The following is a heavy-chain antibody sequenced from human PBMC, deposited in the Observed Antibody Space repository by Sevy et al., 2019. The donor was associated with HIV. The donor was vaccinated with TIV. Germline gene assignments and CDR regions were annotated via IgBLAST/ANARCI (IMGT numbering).Heavy chain of an antibody. CDR1: EFTFSRYW. J-gene: IGHJ4*02. CDR2: INQDGSQK. Sequence: GGCLRLSCATSEFTFSRYWMTWVRQAPGKGLEWVVYINQDGSQKSYVDSVKGRFTISRDNSKNSLFLQMNSLRAEDTAVYYCARAGPLGDLDHFDRWGQGTLVTVSS. D-gene: IGHD2-21*01. V-gene: IGHV3-7*03. CDR3: ARAGPLGDLDHFDR.